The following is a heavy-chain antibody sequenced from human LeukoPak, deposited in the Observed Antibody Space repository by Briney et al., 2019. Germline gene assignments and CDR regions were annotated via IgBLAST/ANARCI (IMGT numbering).Heavy chain of an antibody. CDR1: GGSISSSSYY. V-gene: IGHV4-39*01. Sequence: VKPSETLSLTCTVSGGSISSSSYYWGWIRQPPGKGLEWIGSIYYSGSTYYNPSLKSRVTISVDTSKNQFSLKPSSVTAADTAVYYCARPTYPSGYFDYWGQGTLVTVSS. J-gene: IGHJ4*02. CDR3: ARPTYPSGYFDY. CDR2: IYYSGST.